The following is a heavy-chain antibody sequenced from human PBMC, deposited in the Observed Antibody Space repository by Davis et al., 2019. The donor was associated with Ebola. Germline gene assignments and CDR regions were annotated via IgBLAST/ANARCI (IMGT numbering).Heavy chain of an antibody. J-gene: IGHJ5*02. V-gene: IGHV4-34*01. CDR3: ARDPDSGKYKGLCLDT. Sequence: SETLSLTCAVYGGSFSGYYWSWIRQPPGKGLEWIGEINHSGSTNYNPSLKSRVTISVDTSKNQFSLKLSSVTAADTAVYYCARDPDSGKYKGLCLDTWGQGTLVTVSA. CDR1: GGSFSGYY. D-gene: IGHD1-26*01. CDR2: INHSGST.